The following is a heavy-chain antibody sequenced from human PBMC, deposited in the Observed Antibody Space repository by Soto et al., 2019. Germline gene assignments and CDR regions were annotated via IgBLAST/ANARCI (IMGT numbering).Heavy chain of an antibody. D-gene: IGHD2-21*02. CDR3: ARVGVTELVNYFDY. CDR1: GGTFSSYT. J-gene: IGHJ4*02. CDR2: IIPILGIA. V-gene: IGHV1-69*02. Sequence: GASVKVACKASGGTFSSYTISWVRQAPGQGLEWMGRIIPILGIANYAQKFQGRVTITADKSTSTAYMELSSLRSEDTAVYYCARVGVTELVNYFDYWGQGTLVTVSS.